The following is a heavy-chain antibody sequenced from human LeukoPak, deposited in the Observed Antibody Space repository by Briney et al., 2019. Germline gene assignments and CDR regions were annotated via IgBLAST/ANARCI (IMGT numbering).Heavy chain of an antibody. V-gene: IGHV1-2*02. J-gene: IGHJ3*02. Sequence: ASVTVSCTASGYTFTGYYMHWVRQAPGQGLEWMGWINPNSGGTNYAQKFQGRVTMTRDTSISTAYMELSRLRSDDTAVYYCARRLTIGAFDIWGQGTMVTVSS. CDR1: GYTFTGYY. D-gene: IGHD4-17*01. CDR2: INPNSGGT. CDR3: ARRLTIGAFDI.